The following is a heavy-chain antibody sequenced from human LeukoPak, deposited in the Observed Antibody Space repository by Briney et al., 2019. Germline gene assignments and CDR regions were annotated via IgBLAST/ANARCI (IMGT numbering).Heavy chain of an antibody. Sequence: ASVKVSCKASGYTFTGYYMHWVRQAPGQGLEWMGWINPNSGGTNYAQKFQGRVTMTRDTSTSTAYMELSRLRSDDTAVYYCARDRGARVGSSSSWYGVFDPWGQGTLVTVSS. CDR1: GYTFTGYY. D-gene: IGHD6-13*01. CDR3: ARDRGARVGSSSSWYGVFDP. CDR2: INPNSGGT. V-gene: IGHV1-2*02. J-gene: IGHJ5*02.